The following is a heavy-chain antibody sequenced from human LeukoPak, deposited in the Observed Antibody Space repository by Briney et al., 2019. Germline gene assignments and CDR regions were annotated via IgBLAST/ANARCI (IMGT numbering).Heavy chain of an antibody. Sequence: GGSLRLSCAASGFTFGNYWMSWVRQAPGKGLEGVAYINQDGSETYYVDSVKGRFTIFRANAKNSLYLQMNSLTAEDTAVYYCARSITIFGEAYDYWGQGTLVTVSS. CDR3: ARSITIFGEAYDY. V-gene: IGHV3-7*01. J-gene: IGHJ4*02. D-gene: IGHD3-3*01. CDR1: GFTFGNYW. CDR2: INQDGSET.